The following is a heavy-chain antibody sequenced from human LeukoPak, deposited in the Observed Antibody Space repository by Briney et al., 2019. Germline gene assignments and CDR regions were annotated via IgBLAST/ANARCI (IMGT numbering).Heavy chain of an antibody. J-gene: IGHJ5*02. Sequence: SETLSLTCTVSGGSISSYYWSWIRQPPGKGLEWIGYIYYSGSTNYNPSLKSRVTISVDTSKNQFSLKLSSVTAADTAVYYCARVGIYSGSYNWFDPWGQGTLVTVSS. CDR2: IYYSGST. V-gene: IGHV4-59*01. CDR1: GGSISSYY. CDR3: ARVGIYSGSYNWFDP. D-gene: IGHD1-26*01.